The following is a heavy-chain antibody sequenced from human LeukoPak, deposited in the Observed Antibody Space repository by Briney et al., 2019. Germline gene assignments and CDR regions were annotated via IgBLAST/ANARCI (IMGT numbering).Heavy chain of an antibody. Sequence: GGSLRLSCAAPGFCFSFYGLHWVRQAPGKGLEWVTFIRYDGNYKFYADSVEGRFTVSRDNSKNTLDLQMNSLRAEDTAVYYCAKDSRDRWELLDTASIECWGLGTLVIVSS. J-gene: IGHJ4*02. CDR3: AKDSRDRWELLDTASIEC. CDR1: GFCFSFYG. D-gene: IGHD1-26*01. V-gene: IGHV3-30*02. CDR2: IRYDGNYK.